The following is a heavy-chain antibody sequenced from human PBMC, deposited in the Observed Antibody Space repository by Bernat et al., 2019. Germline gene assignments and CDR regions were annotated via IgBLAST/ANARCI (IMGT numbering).Heavy chain of an antibody. CDR3: ARGGTGDAFDI. V-gene: IGHV3-53*05. J-gene: IGHJ3*02. D-gene: IGHD5-12*01. CDR2: IYSGGST. CDR1: GFTVSSNY. Sequence: EVQLVETGGGLIQPGGSLRLSCAASGFTVSSNYMSWVRQAPGKGLEWVSVIYSGGSTYYADSVKGRFTISRDNSKNTLYLQMNSLRAGETAVYYCARGGTGDAFDIWGQGTMGTVSS.